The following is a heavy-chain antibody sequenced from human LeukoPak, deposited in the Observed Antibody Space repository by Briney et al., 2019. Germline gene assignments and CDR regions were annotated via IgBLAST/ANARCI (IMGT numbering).Heavy chain of an antibody. J-gene: IGHJ4*02. Sequence: GGSLRLSCAASGFTFDDYGMSWVRQAPGKGLEWVSGINWNGGSTGYADSVKGRFTISRDNAKNSLYLQMNSLRAEDTALYYCARAHSSSWSIGELENALYDYWGQGTLVTVSS. V-gene: IGHV3-20*04. CDR2: INWNGGST. D-gene: IGHD6-13*01. CDR1: GFTFDDYG. CDR3: ARAHSSSWSIGELENALYDY.